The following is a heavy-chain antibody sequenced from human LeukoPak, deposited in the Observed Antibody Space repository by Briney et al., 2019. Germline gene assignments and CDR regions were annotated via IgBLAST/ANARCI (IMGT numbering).Heavy chain of an antibody. Sequence: ASVTVSCKASGYTFTGYYMHWVRQAPGQGLEWMGWINPHTGGTRYAQKFQGRVTMTRDTAIDTAYMELSRLRSDDTAVYYCARDSRARGDYWGQGTLVTVSS. V-gene: IGHV1-2*02. D-gene: IGHD6-6*01. CDR1: GYTFTGYY. CDR3: ARDSRARGDY. J-gene: IGHJ4*02. CDR2: INPHTGGT.